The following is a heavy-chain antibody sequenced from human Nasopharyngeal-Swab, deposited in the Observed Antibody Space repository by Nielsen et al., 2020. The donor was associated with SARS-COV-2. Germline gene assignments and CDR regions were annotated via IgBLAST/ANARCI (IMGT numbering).Heavy chain of an antibody. D-gene: IGHD3-3*01. CDR1: GFSFSSYA. Sequence: GESLKISCAASGFSFSSYALHWVRQAPGKGLEWVTVISYDGNNKHYADSVKGRFTISRDNSKKTLFLQMNSLRVEDTAVYYCARGGFLERFYYMDVWGKGTTVTVSS. CDR2: ISYDGNNK. J-gene: IGHJ6*03. V-gene: IGHV3-30-3*01. CDR3: ARGGFLERFYYMDV.